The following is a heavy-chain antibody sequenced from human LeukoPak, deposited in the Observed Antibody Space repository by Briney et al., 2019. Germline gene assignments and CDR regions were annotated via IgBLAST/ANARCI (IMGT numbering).Heavy chain of an antibody. V-gene: IGHV5-51*01. Sequence: GESLKISCQAFGYSFTNYWIGWVRQMPGKGLEWMGIIYPGDSDTRYSPSFQGQVTISVDKSFSTVYLQWRNLKASDTAIYYCARGRGLNWFDPWGQGTLVTVSS. CDR2: IYPGDSDT. CDR1: GYSFTNYW. J-gene: IGHJ5*02. CDR3: ARGRGLNWFDP.